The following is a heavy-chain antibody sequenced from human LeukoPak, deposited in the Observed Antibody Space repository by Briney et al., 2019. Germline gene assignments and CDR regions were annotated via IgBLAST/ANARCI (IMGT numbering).Heavy chain of an antibody. Sequence: PSETLSLTCAVYGGSFSGYYWSWIRQPPGKGLEWIGEINHSGSTNYNPSLKSRVTISVDTSKNQFSLELSSVTAADTAVYYCARGRGYSSSSYYFDYWGQGTLVTVSS. CDR3: ARGRGYSSSSYYFDY. D-gene: IGHD6-6*01. J-gene: IGHJ4*02. CDR1: GGSFSGYY. V-gene: IGHV4-34*01. CDR2: INHSGST.